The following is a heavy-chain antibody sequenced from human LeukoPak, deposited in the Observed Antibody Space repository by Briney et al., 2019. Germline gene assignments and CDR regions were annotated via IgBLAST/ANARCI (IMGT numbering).Heavy chain of an antibody. J-gene: IGHJ4*02. V-gene: IGHV1-69*06. Sequence: SVKVSCKASGGTFSSYAISWVRQAPGQGLEWMGGIIPIFGTANYAQKFQGRVTMTEDTSTDTAYMELSSLRSEDTAVYYCATNPPDTAMGPFDYWGQGTLVTVSS. CDR2: IIPIFGTA. D-gene: IGHD5-18*01. CDR1: GGTFSSYA. CDR3: ATNPPDTAMGPFDY.